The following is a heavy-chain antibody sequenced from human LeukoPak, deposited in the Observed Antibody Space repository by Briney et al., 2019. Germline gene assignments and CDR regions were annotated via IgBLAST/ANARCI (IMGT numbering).Heavy chain of an antibody. V-gene: IGHV3-30*04. D-gene: IGHD2-21*02. CDR3: AGEPRGSDCRFDY. CDR1: GFTFSRYS. Sequence: PGGSLRLPCAASGFTFSRYSMHWVRQAPGKGLEWVAVILHDGRNEHYADSVQGRFTISRDNSKDILYLHINSPRTEDTAVYYCAGEPRGSDCRFDYWGQGTLVTVSS. J-gene: IGHJ4*02. CDR2: ILHDGRNE.